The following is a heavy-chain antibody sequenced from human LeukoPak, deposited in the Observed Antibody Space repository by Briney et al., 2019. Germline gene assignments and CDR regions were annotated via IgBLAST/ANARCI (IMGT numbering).Heavy chain of an antibody. V-gene: IGHV3-53*01. CDR1: GFSASSNY. CDR2: IYSGGST. J-gene: IGHJ1*01. D-gene: IGHD2-21*02. CDR3: ARTDETAPAEDFQH. Sequence: GGSLRLSCAASGFSASSNYMSWVRQAPGKGLEWVSVIYSGGSTYYADSVKGRFTISRDNSKNTLYPQMKSLRAEDTAVYYCARTDETAPAEDFQHWGQGTLVTVSS.